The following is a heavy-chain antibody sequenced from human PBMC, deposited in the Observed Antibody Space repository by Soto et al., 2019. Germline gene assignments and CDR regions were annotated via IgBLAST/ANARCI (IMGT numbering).Heavy chain of an antibody. CDR3: AKGDCSGGSCYFSAFDI. CDR2: ISYGGTNN. CDR1: GFTFSSYG. D-gene: IGHD2-15*01. Sequence: QVQLVESGGGVVQPGRSLRLSCAASGFTFSSYGMHWVRQAPGKGLEWVAVISYGGTNNYYTESVKGRFTISRDNSKNSLFLQMNSLRAEDTAVYFCAKGDCSGGSCYFSAFDIWGQGTMVTVSS. J-gene: IGHJ3*02. V-gene: IGHV3-30*18.